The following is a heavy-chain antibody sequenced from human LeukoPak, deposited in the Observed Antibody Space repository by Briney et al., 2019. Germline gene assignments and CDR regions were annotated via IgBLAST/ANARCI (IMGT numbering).Heavy chain of an antibody. Sequence: PSQTLSLTCTVSGGSISSGGYSWSWLRQHPGKGLEWIGYIYYSGSTYYNPSLKSRVTISVDTSKNQFSLKLSSVTAADTAVYYCARAREQNAFDIWGQGTMVTVSS. J-gene: IGHJ3*02. CDR2: IYYSGST. CDR3: ARAREQNAFDI. CDR1: GGSISSGGYS. V-gene: IGHV4-31*03.